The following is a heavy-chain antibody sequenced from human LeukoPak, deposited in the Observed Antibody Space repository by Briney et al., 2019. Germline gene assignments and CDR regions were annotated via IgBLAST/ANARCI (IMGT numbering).Heavy chain of an antibody. V-gene: IGHV4-61*02. CDR2: IYTSGST. CDR3: ARGQARFDP. CDR1: GGSISSGSYY. Sequence: SETLSLTCTVSGGSISSGSYYWSWIRQPAGKGLEWIGRIYTSGSTNYNPSLKSRVTISVDTSKNQFSLKLSSVTAADTAVYYCARGQARFDPWGQGTLVTVSS. J-gene: IGHJ5*02.